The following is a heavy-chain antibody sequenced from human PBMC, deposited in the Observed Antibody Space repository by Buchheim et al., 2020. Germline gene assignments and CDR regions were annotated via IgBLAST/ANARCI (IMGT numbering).Heavy chain of an antibody. D-gene: IGHD6-6*01. CDR3: ARAETIAARPYYYMDV. CDR1: GYTFTSDY. Sequence: QVHLVQSGAEVKKPGSSVKVSCKASGYTFTSDYFHWVRQVPGQGLEWMGIVNPTGGATSYSQKFQGRVTMTGDTSTSTAYIELSSLRYEDTAVYYCARAETIAARPYYYMDVWGNGTT. V-gene: IGHV1-46*01. J-gene: IGHJ6*03. CDR2: VNPTGGAT.